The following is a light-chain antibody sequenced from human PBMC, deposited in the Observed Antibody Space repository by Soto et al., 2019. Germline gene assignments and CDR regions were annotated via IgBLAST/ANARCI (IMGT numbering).Light chain of an antibody. Sequence: QSVLTQPPSASGSPGQSVTISCTGSSSDVGGYNFVSWYQQHPDKAPKLMIYEVSNRPSGVTDRFSGSKSGNTTSLTVSGLQSEDEADYYCTSYAGANTLLFGGGTKLTVL. CDR1: SSDVGGYNF. V-gene: IGLV2-8*01. J-gene: IGLJ2*01. CDR3: TSYAGANTLL. CDR2: EVS.